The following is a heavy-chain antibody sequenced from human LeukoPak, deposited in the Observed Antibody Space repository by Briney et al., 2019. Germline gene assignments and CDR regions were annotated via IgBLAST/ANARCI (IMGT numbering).Heavy chain of an antibody. CDR2: IKADGSEK. J-gene: IGHJ6*03. CDR1: RFTLSNYW. CDR3: ARVGLRGISYHMDV. V-gene: IGHV3-7*01. D-gene: IGHD5-12*01. Sequence: GGSLTLSCAASRFTLSNYWMTWVRQAPGKGLEWVATIKADGSEKYYVGSVKGRFTVSRDNAKNSLFLQMNSLRAEDTSVYYCARVGLRGISYHMDVWGNGTTVTVSS.